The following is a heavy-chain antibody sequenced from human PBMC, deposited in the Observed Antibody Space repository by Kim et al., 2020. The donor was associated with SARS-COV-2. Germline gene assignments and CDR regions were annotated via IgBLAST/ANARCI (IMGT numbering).Heavy chain of an antibody. Sequence: ADSGKGRFTITRDNSKNTLYLQMNSLRAEDTAVYYCAKDHRFPAAGSDYWGQGTLVTVSS. CDR3: AKDHRFPAAGSDY. V-gene: IGHV3-23*01. J-gene: IGHJ4*02. D-gene: IGHD6-13*01.